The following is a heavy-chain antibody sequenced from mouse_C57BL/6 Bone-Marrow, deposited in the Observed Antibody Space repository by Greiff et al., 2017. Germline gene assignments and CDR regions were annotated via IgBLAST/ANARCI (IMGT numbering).Heavy chain of an antibody. Sequence: VQLQQPGAELVKPGASVKLSCKASGYTFTSYWMQWVKQRPGQGLEWIGEIDPSDSYTNYNQKFKGKATLTVDTSSSTAYMQLSSLTSEDSAVYYCARDWAIGMDYWGQGTTLTVS. J-gene: IGHJ2*01. CDR3: ARDWAIGMDY. V-gene: IGHV1-50*01. CDR1: GYTFTSYW. D-gene: IGHD2-14*01. CDR2: IDPSDSYT.